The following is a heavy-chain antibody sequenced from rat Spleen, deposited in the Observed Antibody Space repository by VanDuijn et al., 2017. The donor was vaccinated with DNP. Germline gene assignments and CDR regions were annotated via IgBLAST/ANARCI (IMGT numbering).Heavy chain of an antibody. CDR3: ASLWTLAY. CDR2: ISYEGSRS. Sequence: EVQLVESGGGLVQPGRSLKLSCAASGFTYSNYVMAWVRQAPQKGLEWVASISYEGSRSNYGDSVKGRFTISRDKAKSILYLQMNSLRSEDTATYYCASLWTLAYWGQGTLVTVSS. D-gene: IGHD1-3*01. J-gene: IGHJ3*01. V-gene: IGHV5-22*01. CDR1: GFTYSNYV.